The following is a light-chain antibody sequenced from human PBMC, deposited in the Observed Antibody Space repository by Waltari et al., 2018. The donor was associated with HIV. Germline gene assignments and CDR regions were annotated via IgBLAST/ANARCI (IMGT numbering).Light chain of an antibody. CDR1: RNDVGNYAY. CDR3: SSYAGRNNRLV. J-gene: IGLJ2*01. CDR2: EVN. Sequence: QSALTQPPSASGSPGQSVTISCTGTRNDVGNYAYVSWYQQHPGKAPKLLIYEVNRRPAGCPDRFSGSKSDNPASLIVSGLQAEEEADYYCSSYAGRNNRLVFGGGTKLTVL. V-gene: IGLV2-8*01.